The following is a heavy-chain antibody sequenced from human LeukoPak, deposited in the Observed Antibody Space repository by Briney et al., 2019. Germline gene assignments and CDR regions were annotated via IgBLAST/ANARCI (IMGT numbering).Heavy chain of an antibody. CDR2: IRYDGSNK. D-gene: IGHD5-12*01. V-gene: IGHV3-30*02. CDR3: ARIPQWLLEYYMDV. J-gene: IGHJ6*03. Sequence: AGGSLRLSCAASGFTFSSYGMHWVRQAPGKGLEWVAFIRYDGSNKYYADSVKGRFTISRDNSKNTLYLQMNSLRAEDTAVYYCARIPQWLLEYYMDVWGKGTTVTISS. CDR1: GFTFSSYG.